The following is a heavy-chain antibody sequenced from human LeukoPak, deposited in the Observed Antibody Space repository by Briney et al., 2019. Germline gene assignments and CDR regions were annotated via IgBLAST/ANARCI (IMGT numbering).Heavy chain of an antibody. CDR3: GRGRYCSTSRCYGDYNYYGMDV. CDR2: IKEDGNEK. J-gene: IGHJ6*02. D-gene: IGHD2-2*01. V-gene: IGHV3-7*02. CDR1: GFTFSSYW. Sequence: GGSQRLSCAASGFTFSSYWMSWVRQAPGRGLEWVANIKEDGNEKNYVDSVKGRFTISRDNAKKSLYLQMNSLRAEDTAVYYCGRGRYCSTSRCYGDYNYYGMDVWGQGTTVTVSS.